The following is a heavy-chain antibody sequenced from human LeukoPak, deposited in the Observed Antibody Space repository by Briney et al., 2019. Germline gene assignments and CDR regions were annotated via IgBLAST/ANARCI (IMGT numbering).Heavy chain of an antibody. CDR2: ISGSGGST. Sequence: PGGSLRLSCAASGFTFSSYAVSWVRQAPGKGLEWVSAISGSGGSTYYADSVKGRFTISRDNSKNTLYLQMNSLRAEDTAVYYCARDHSIAAAGTLGYWGQGTLVTVSS. D-gene: IGHD6-13*01. CDR3: ARDHSIAAAGTLGY. V-gene: IGHV3-23*01. J-gene: IGHJ4*02. CDR1: GFTFSSYA.